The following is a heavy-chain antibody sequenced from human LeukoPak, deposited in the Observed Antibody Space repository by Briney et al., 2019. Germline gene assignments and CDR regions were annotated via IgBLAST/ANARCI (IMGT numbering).Heavy chain of an antibody. D-gene: IGHD3-10*01. CDR2: ISSSSSYI. J-gene: IGHJ4*02. CDR3: AKDGNFRVPGED. Sequence: GGSLRLSCAASGFTFSSYSMNWVRQAPGKGLEWVSSISSSSSYIYYADSVKGRFTISRDDSKNTLYLQMNSLRTEDTALYYCAKDGNFRVPGEDWGQGTLVTVSS. CDR1: GFTFSSYS. V-gene: IGHV3-21*01.